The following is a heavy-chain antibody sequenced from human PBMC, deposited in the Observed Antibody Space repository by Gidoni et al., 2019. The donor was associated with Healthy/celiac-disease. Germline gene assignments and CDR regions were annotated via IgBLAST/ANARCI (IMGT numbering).Heavy chain of an antibody. V-gene: IGHV4-34*01. Sequence: QVQLQQWGAGLLKPSETLSLPCTVYEGSFSGYYWSWIRQPPGKGLGWIGEINHSGITNYNPSLKSRFTISVDTSKTQFSLKLSSVTAADTAVYYCARGGYSYGYGAFDYWGQGTLVTFSS. D-gene: IGHD5-18*01. CDR2: INHSGIT. CDR3: ARGGYSYGYGAFDY. J-gene: IGHJ4*02. CDR1: EGSFSGYY.